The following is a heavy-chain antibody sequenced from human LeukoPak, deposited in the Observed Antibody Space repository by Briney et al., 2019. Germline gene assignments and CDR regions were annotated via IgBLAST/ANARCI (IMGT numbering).Heavy chain of an antibody. CDR3: AKDYDFWSGYDYYYGMDV. Sequence: PGGSLRLSCAASGFTFSSYAMHWVRQAPGKGLEWVAVISYDGSNKYYADSVKGRFTISRDNSKNTLYLQMNSLRAEDTAVYYCAKDYDFWSGYDYYYGMDVWGQGTTVTVSS. CDR1: GFTFSSYA. D-gene: IGHD3-3*01. J-gene: IGHJ6*02. CDR2: ISYDGSNK. V-gene: IGHV3-30*18.